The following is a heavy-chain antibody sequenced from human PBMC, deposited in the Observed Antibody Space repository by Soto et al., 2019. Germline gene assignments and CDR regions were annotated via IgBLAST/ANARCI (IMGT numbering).Heavy chain of an antibody. CDR2: ISGSGGST. CDR1: GFTFSSYA. CDR3: AKAMTSGSYSFNYYYYGMDV. V-gene: IGHV3-23*01. D-gene: IGHD1-26*01. J-gene: IGHJ6*02. Sequence: GGSLRLSCAASGFTFSSYAMSWVRQAPGKGLEWVSAISGSGGSTYYADSVKGRFTISRDNSKNTLYLQMNSLRAEDTAVYYCAKAMTSGSYSFNYYYYGMDVWGQGTTVTVSS.